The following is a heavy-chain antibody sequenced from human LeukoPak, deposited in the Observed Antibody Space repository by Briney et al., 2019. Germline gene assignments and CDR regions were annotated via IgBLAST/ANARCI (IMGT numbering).Heavy chain of an antibody. CDR3: ARPYCSGGSCYLYYFDY. J-gene: IGHJ4*02. CDR1: GYSFTSYW. V-gene: IGHV5-51*01. CDR2: IYPGDSDT. D-gene: IGHD2-15*01. Sequence: GESLKISCKGSGYSFTSYWIGWVRQMSGKGLEWMGIIYPGDSDTRYSPSDQGQVTISVDKSISTAYLQWSSLKASDTAMYCCARPYCSGGSCYLYYFDYWGQGTLVTVSS.